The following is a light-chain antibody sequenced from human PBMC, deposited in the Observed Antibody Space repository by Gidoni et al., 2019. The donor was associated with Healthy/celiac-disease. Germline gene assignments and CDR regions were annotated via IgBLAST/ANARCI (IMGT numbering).Light chain of an antibody. V-gene: IGKV1-39*01. CDR2: AAS. CDR1: QSISSY. J-gene: IGKJ1*01. CDR3: QQSYSTPQT. Sequence: DIQMTQSPSSLSASVGDRVTITCRASQSISSYLHWYQQKPGKAPKLLIYAASSLLSGVPSRFSGSGSWTDVTLTISSLQPEDFATYYCQQSYSTPQTFGQGTKVEIK.